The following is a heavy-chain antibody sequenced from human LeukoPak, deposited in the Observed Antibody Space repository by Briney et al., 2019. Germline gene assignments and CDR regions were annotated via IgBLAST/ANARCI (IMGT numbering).Heavy chain of an antibody. CDR1: NGSISIYY. D-gene: IGHD4-17*01. CDR2: LSASGST. J-gene: IGHJ4*02. Sequence: PSETLSLTCTVSNGSISIYYWSWVRQPAGRGLEWIGRLSASGSTNYNPSLKSRVTMSLDTSKNQFSPKLSSVTAADTAVYYCAREITVTRPFDYWGPGTLVTVSS. CDR3: AREITVTRPFDY. V-gene: IGHV4-4*07.